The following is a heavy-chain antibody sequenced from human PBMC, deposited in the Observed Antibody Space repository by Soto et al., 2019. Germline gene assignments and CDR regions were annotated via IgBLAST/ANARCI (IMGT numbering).Heavy chain of an antibody. D-gene: IGHD2-21*02. CDR2: IYNSGST. CDR1: GDSINNRSYY. V-gene: IGHV4-39*01. Sequence: PSETLSLTCTGTGDSINNRSYYWGWIRQPPGKRLEWIGSIYNSGSTYNNPSLNSRVSMSVDTSKNQFSLKLRSVTAADTALYYCARQRTSVVTQAYFDSWGRGSLVTVSS. J-gene: IGHJ4*02. CDR3: ARQRTSVVTQAYFDS.